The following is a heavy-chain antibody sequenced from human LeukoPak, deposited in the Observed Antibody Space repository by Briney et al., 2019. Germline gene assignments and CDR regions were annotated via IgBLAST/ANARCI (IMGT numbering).Heavy chain of an antibody. D-gene: IGHD3-3*01. CDR1: GGSISNNY. CDR2: IYYSGST. V-gene: IGHV4-59*01. CDR3: ARVRDYDFWSGPDAYYFDY. Sequence: SETLSLTCTVSGGSISNNYWYWIRQSPGKGLEWIGYIYYSGSTNYNPSLKSRVTISVDTSKNQFSLKLSSVAAADTAVYYCARVRDYDFWSGPDAYYFDYWGQGTLVTVSS. J-gene: IGHJ4*02.